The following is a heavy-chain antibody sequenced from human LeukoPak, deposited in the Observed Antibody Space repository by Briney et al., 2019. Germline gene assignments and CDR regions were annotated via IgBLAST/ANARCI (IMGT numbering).Heavy chain of an antibody. CDR1: GFTFSSYW. CDR2: IKQDGSEK. V-gene: IGHV3-7*03. J-gene: IGHJ4*02. D-gene: IGHD6-13*01. Sequence: GGSLRLSCAASGFTFSSYWMNWVRQAPGKGLEWVANIKQDGSEKYYVDSVKGRFTISRDNAKNSLYLQMNSLRAEDTAVYYCASYPTPGIAAAGTFNYWGQGTLVTVSS. CDR3: ASYPTPGIAAAGTFNY.